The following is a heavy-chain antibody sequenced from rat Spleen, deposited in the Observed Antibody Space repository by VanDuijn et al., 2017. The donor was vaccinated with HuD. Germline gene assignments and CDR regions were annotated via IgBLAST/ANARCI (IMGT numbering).Heavy chain of an antibody. Sequence: EVKLVESGGGLVQPGRSLKLSCAASGFNFHDFWMGWVRQAPGKGLEWIGEINKDSSTINYTPSLKDKFTISRDNAQNTLYLQMDSLRSGDTASYYCARDPGDWGQGVMVTVSS. CDR3: ARDPGD. D-gene: IGHD1-4*01. CDR1: GFNFHDFW. CDR2: INKDSSTI. V-gene: IGHV4-2*01. J-gene: IGHJ2*01.